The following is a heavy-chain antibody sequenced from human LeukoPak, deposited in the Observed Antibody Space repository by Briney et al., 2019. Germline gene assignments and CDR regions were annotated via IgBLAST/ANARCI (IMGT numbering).Heavy chain of an antibody. D-gene: IGHD5-18*01. CDR3: TPGYSYGSYFDY. CDR2: IKGKVDGGTT. CDR1: GFTFTNAW. Sequence: TGGSLRLSCAVSGFTFTNAWMSWARQAPGKGLEWVGRIKGKVDGGTTDYAAPVKGRFTISRDNSKNTLYLQMSSLKTEDTAVYYCTPGYSYGSYFDYWGQGTQVTVSS. J-gene: IGHJ4*02. V-gene: IGHV3-15*01.